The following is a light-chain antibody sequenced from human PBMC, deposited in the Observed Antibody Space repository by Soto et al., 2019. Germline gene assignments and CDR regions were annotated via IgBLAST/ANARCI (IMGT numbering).Light chain of an antibody. J-gene: IGLJ1*01. CDR1: SSDVGGYKF. V-gene: IGLV2-14*01. CDR3: SSYTTSHTLV. Sequence: QSALTQPASVSGSPGQSLTISCTGSSSDVGGYKFVSWFQQHPGKAPKLILYAVSNRASGVSTRCSGSKSGNPASLTISGLQADDEADYYCSSYTTSHTLVFGTGTKLTVL. CDR2: AVS.